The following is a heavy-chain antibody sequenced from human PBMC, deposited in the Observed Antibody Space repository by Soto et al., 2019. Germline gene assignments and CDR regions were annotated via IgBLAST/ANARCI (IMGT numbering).Heavy chain of an antibody. V-gene: IGHV4-39*01. CDR1: GGSISSSSYY. CDR3: ARRDIVRRFGWDYFDY. Sequence: SETLSLTCTVSGGSISSSSYYWGWIRQPPGKGLEWIGSIYYSGSTYYNPSLKSRVTISVDTSKNQFSLKLSSVTAADTAAYYCARRDIVRRFGWDYFDYWGQGTLVTVSS. CDR2: IYYSGST. D-gene: IGHD2-8*01. J-gene: IGHJ4*02.